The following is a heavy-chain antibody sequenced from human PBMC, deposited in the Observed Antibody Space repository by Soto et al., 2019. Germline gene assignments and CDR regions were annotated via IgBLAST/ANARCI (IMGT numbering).Heavy chain of an antibody. CDR1: GFTFGDYA. D-gene: IGHD3-16*01. CDR2: IRSKAYGGTT. J-gene: IGHJ3*02. CDR3: TRDYDLGAFDI. Sequence: GGSLRLSCTASGFTFGDYAMSWFRQAPGKGLEWVGFIRSKAYGGTTEYAASVKGRFTISRDDSKSIAYLQMNGLKTEDTAVYYCTRDYDLGAFDIWGQGTMVTVS. V-gene: IGHV3-49*03.